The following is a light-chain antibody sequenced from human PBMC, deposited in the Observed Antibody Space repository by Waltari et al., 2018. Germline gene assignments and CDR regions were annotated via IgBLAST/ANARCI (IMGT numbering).Light chain of an antibody. J-gene: IGKJ1*01. CDR3: QQFGNTLWT. V-gene: IGKV3-20*01. CDR1: QTVSSYY. Sequence: EIVLTQSPGTLSLSPGERTTLSCRPSQTVSSYYLAWYQQKPGLAPTLLIYGASTRAPGTPYRFSGSGSGTDFTLTISRLEPEDFAVYYCQQFGNTLWTFGQGTRIEIK. CDR2: GAS.